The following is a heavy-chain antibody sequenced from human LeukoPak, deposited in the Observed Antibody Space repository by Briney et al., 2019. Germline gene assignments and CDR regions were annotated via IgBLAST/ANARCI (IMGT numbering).Heavy chain of an antibody. Sequence: QSSETLSLTCTVSGGSISSSTYYWGWIRQPPGRGLEWIGYIYYSGSTNYNPSLKSRVTISVDTSKNQFSLKLSSVTAADTAVYYCAGPNWFDPWGQGTLVTVSS. CDR3: AGPNWFDP. J-gene: IGHJ5*02. V-gene: IGHV4-61*05. CDR2: IYYSGST. CDR1: GGSISSSTYY.